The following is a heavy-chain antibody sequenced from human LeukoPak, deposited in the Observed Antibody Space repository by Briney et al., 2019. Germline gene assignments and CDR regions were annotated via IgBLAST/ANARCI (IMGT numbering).Heavy chain of an antibody. Sequence: GGSLRLSCAASGFTFSSYSMNWVRQAPGKGLEWASSISSSSSYIYYADSVKGRFTISRDNFKNTLYLQMNSLRAEDTAVYYCAKVLQMVREVTPFDYWGQGTLVTVSS. CDR2: ISSSSSYI. CDR1: GFTFSSYS. CDR3: AKVLQMVREVTPFDY. J-gene: IGHJ4*02. V-gene: IGHV3-21*01. D-gene: IGHD3-10*01.